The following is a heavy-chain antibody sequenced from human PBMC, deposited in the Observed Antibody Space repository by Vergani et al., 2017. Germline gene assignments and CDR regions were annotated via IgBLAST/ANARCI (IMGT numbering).Heavy chain of an antibody. CDR1: GFTFRPYT. D-gene: IGHD4-11*01. V-gene: IGHV3-48*01. Sequence: EVQLVESGGGLVQPGGSLRLSCVASGFTFRPYTMNWVRQGPGKGLEWLSNISSSSAAINYADSVKGRFTISRDNAKNSLYLQMNSLRAEDTAVYYCAKERDDSNYGFDYWGQGTLVTVSS. CDR3: AKERDDSNYGFDY. CDR2: ISSSSAAI. J-gene: IGHJ4*02.